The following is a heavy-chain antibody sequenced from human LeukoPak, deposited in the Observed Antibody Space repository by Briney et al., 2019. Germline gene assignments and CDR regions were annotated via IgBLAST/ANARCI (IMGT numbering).Heavy chain of an antibody. CDR3: ARRGYSYGQTLFDY. Sequence: SETLSLTCTVSGGSISSYYWSWIRQPPGKGLGWIGYIYYSGSTNFNPSLKSRVTISVDTSKNQFSLKLSSVTAADTAVYYCARRGYSYGQTLFDYWGQGTLVTVSS. V-gene: IGHV4-59*01. J-gene: IGHJ4*02. CDR2: IYYSGST. D-gene: IGHD5-18*01. CDR1: GGSISSYY.